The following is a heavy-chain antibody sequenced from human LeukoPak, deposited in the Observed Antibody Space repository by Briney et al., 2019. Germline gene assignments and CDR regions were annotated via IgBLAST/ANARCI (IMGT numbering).Heavy chain of an antibody. V-gene: IGHV3-66*01. D-gene: IGHD4-17*01. CDR3: ARDLRYYGDYYFDY. CDR2: IYSGGST. J-gene: IGHJ4*02. Sequence: PGGSLRLSCAAYGFTVSSNYMSWVRQAPGKGLEWVSVIYSGGSTYYADSVKGRFTISRDNSKNTLYLQMNSLRAEDTAVYYCARDLRYYGDYYFDYWGQGTLVTVSS. CDR1: GFTVSSNY.